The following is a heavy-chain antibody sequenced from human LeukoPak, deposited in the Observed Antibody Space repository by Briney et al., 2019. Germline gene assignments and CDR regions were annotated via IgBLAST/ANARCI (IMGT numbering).Heavy chain of an antibody. CDR3: TTVTHFYL. CDR2: IQHGGTT. CDR1: GFSFNGAW. V-gene: IGHV3-15*05. Sequence: PGGSLRLSCATSGFSFNGAWLSWVRQAPGKGLEWIGRIQHGGTTDYAAPVKGRFTISRDDSKATLYLQMNSLKTEDTAIYYCTTVTHFYLGGQGTLVIVSS. J-gene: IGHJ4*02. D-gene: IGHD2-15*01.